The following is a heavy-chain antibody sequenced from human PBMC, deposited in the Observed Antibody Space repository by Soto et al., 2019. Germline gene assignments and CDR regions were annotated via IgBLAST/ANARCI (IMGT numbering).Heavy chain of an antibody. CDR3: ARGWAYGDRDAFDI. CDR2: IIPIFGTA. J-gene: IGHJ3*02. CDR1: GGTFSSYA. Sequence: QVQLVQSGAEVKKPGSSVKVSCKASGGTFSSYAISWVRQAPGQGLEWMGGIIPIFGTANYAQKCQGRVTITADKSTSTAYMELSSLRSEDTAVYYCARGWAYGDRDAFDIWGQGTMVTVSS. D-gene: IGHD4-17*01. V-gene: IGHV1-69*06.